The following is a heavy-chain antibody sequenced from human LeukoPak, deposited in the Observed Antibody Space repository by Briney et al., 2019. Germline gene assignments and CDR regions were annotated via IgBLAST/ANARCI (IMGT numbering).Heavy chain of an antibody. Sequence: GGSLRLSCVAYGFPFSHYDMSWVRHARGKGREWVSAIRDNGQTTYDADSVKGRFTISRDNSKNTLYLEMKSLRADDTALYYCAKVEMSAEGGELDPWGQGTLVTVSS. CDR1: GFPFSHYD. CDR3: AKVEMSAEGGELDP. J-gene: IGHJ5*02. V-gene: IGHV3-23*01. D-gene: IGHD5-24*01. CDR2: IRDNGQTT.